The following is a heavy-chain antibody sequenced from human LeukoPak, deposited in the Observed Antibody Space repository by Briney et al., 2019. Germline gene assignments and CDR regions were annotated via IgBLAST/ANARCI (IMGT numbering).Heavy chain of an antibody. CDR3: ARDLSAAFDF. CDR1: GFTFSNYG. CDR2: ITGNGANT. Sequence: PGGSLRLSCAASGFTFSNYGMSWVRQAPGKGLEWVSAITGNGANTFYADSVKGRFTISRDNSKNTMYLQMDSLRAEDTAVYYCARDLSAAFDFWGQGILVTVSS. D-gene: IGHD6-19*01. J-gene: IGHJ4*02. V-gene: IGHV3-23*01.